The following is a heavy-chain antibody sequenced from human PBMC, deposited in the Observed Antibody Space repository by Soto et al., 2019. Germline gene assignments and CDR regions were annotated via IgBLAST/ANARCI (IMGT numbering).Heavy chain of an antibody. CDR3: ASKYWSPYNRDYYFHVEV. CDR2: IIPALGTK. Sequence: QVQLVQSGADVKRPGSSVKVSCKASRGTFSNYAINCVRQAPGQGLEWVGGIIPALGTKNHAQRFRARLTTTADESTSIVVMELSRRRSDDTAVYFGASKYWSPYNRDYYFHVEVWGQGTTVTVSS. D-gene: IGHD2-15*01. J-gene: IGHJ6*02. CDR1: RGTFSNYA. V-gene: IGHV1-69*11.